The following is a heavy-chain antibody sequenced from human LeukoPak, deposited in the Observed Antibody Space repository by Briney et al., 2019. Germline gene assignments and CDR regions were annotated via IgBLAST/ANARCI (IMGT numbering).Heavy chain of an antibody. CDR3: AKDRSTYDFWSGYHVFDY. Sequence: GGSLRLSCAASGFTFSIYAISWVRQAPGKGLEWVLGISGTGGSTHYADSVKGRLTISRDNSKDTLYLQMNNLRAEGTAIYYCAKDRSTYDFWSGYHVFDYWGQGTLVTVSS. CDR1: GFTFSIYA. V-gene: IGHV3-23*01. D-gene: IGHD3-3*01. J-gene: IGHJ4*02. CDR2: ISGTGGST.